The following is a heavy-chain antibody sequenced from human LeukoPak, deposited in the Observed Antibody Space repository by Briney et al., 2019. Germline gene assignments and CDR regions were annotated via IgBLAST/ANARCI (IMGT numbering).Heavy chain of an antibody. CDR2: INHSVST. CDR3: ARVMPTVTRAFDP. Sequence: SETLSLTSAVYGGSVSGYYWSWIRQPPGKGLEWIGEINHSVSTNYNPSLKSRVTISVDTFKNQFSLKLSSVTAADTAVYYCARVMPTVTRAFDPWGQGTLVTVSS. J-gene: IGHJ5*02. CDR1: GGSVSGYY. D-gene: IGHD4-17*01. V-gene: IGHV4-34*01.